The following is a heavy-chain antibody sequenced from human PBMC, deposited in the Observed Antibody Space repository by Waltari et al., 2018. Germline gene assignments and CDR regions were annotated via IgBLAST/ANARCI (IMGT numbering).Heavy chain of an antibody. CDR3: AKDVEGELYYFDN. J-gene: IGHJ4*02. D-gene: IGHD3-16*01. CDR2: VGFDGWNK. Sequence: VQLVESGGGVVQPGRPLRLSCAASGFSFSSFALHWGRRSPGKGLDWVAVVGFDGWNKFYAESVKGRLTISRDNSKNTLDLQMESLRAEDTAIYYCAKDVEGELYYFDNWGQGTLVTVSS. V-gene: IGHV3-30*18. CDR1: GFSFSSFA.